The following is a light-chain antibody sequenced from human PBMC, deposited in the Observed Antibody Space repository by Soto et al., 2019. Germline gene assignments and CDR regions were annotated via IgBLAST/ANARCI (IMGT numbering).Light chain of an antibody. CDR2: AAS. Sequence: AIRMTQSPSSFSASTGDRVTITCRASQGISSYLAWYQQNPGKAPKLLIYAASTLQSGVPSRFSGSGSGTHLTCTISCLQSDDFATYYWHQYYSYPYNFGQGTKLEIK. CDR1: QGISSY. V-gene: IGKV1-8*01. J-gene: IGKJ2*01. CDR3: HQYYSYPYN.